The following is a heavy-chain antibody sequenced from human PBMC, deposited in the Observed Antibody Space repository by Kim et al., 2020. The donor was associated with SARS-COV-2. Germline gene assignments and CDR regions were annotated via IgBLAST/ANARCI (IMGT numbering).Heavy chain of an antibody. V-gene: IGHV4-4*02. CDR1: GGSISSSNW. J-gene: IGHJ5*02. CDR3: ARDLLVNLYCSGGSCNLNWFDP. CDR2: IYHSGST. Sequence: SETLSLTCAVSGGSISSSNWWSWVRQPPGKGLEWIGEIYHSGSTNYNPSLKSRVTISVDKSKNQFSLKLSSVTAADTAVYYCARDLLVNLYCSGGSCNLNWFDPWGQGTLVTVSS. D-gene: IGHD2-15*01.